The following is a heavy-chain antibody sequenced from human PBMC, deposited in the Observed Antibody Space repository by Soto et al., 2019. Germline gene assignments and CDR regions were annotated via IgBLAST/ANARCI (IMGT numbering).Heavy chain of an antibody. Sequence: PGKGLEWIGSMYYSGSTYYNPSLKSRVTISVDTSKNQFSLKLSSVTAADTAVYYCLFFQTYYGIGSVRSVSAFLLNRSSDL. J-gene: IGHJ2*01. D-gene: IGHD2-21*01. CDR2: MYYSGST. CDR3: LFFQTYYGIGSVRSVSAFLLNRSSDL. V-gene: IGHV4-39*01.